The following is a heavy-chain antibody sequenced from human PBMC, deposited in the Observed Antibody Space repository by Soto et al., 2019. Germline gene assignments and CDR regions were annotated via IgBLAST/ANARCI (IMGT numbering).Heavy chain of an antibody. CDR3: AKDHYGGNSGDFDAFDI. D-gene: IGHD4-17*01. Sequence: PGGSLRLSCAASVFTFISYGMHWVRQAPGKGLEWVAVISYDGSNKYYADSVKGRFTISRDNSKNTLYLQMNSLRAEDTAVYYCAKDHYGGNSGDFDAFDIWGQGTMVTVSS. CDR1: VFTFISYG. V-gene: IGHV3-30*18. CDR2: ISYDGSNK. J-gene: IGHJ3*02.